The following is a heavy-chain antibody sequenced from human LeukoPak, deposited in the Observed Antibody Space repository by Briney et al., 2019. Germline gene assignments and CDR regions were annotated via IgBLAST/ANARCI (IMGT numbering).Heavy chain of an antibody. J-gene: IGHJ5*02. CDR3: ARDNPPYGSGDNWFDP. CDR2: IYTSGST. V-gene: IGHV4-4*07. Sequence: SETLSLTCTVSGGSISSYYWSWIRQPAGKGLEWIGRIYTSGSTNYNPSLKSRVTMSVDTSKNQFSLKLSSVTAADTAVCYCARDNPPYGSGDNWFDPWGQGTLVTVSS. D-gene: IGHD3-10*01. CDR1: GGSISSYY.